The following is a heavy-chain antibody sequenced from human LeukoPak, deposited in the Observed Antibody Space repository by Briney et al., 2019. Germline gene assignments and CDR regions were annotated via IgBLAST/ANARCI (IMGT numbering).Heavy chain of an antibody. CDR1: GGSISSYY. CDR2: IYYSGST. J-gene: IGHJ3*02. V-gene: IGHV4-59*01. CDR3: ARAPAASTFDI. Sequence: PSETLSLTCTVSGGSISSYYWSWIRQPPGKGLEWIGYIYYSGSTNYNPSLKSRVTISVDTSKNQFSLKLSSVTAADTAVYYCARAPAASTFDIWGQGTMVTVSS. D-gene: IGHD6-13*01.